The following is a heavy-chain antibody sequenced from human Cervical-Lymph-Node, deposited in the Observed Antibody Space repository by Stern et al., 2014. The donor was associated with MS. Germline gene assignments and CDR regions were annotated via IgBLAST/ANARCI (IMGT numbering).Heavy chain of an antibody. V-gene: IGHV3-64*01. J-gene: IGHJ2*01. D-gene: IGHD2-21*02. CDR3: ARGVTYCGGDCYGWYFDL. CDR2: ISSNGCST. Sequence: EVQLVESGGGFVQPGGSLRLSCAASGFTFSSYAMHWVRQAPGKGLEYVSVISSNGCSTYYANSVKGRFTISRDNSKNTLYLHMGSLRVEDMAVYYCARGVTYCGGDCYGWYFDLWGRGTLVTVSS. CDR1: GFTFSSYA.